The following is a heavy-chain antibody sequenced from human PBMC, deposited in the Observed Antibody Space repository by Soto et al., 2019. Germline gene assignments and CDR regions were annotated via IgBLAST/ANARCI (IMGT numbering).Heavy chain of an antibody. J-gene: IGHJ4*02. D-gene: IGHD2-2*01. CDR3: AKSSYCPSTTCFDY. CDR2: ISGSGGNT. Sequence: GGSLRLPCAASGFIFSSYAMSWVRQAPGKGLEWVSSISGSGGNTYYADSVKGRFTISRDNSKNTVYLQMNSLRAEDTAMYYCAKSSYCPSTTCFDYWGQGTLVPSPQ. CDR1: GFIFSSYA. V-gene: IGHV3-23*01.